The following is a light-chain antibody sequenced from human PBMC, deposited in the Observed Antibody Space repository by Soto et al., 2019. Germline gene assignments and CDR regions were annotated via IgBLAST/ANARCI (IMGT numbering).Light chain of an antibody. CDR3: QQRASWPPFT. V-gene: IGKV3-11*01. Sequence: VLTQSPATLSLSLGESATLSCRASQSIGSSLAWYQHRPGQPPRLLIYDGINRATGIPARFSGGGSGTDFILTIRSLEPEDFAVYYCQQRASWPPFTFGGGTKVDIK. CDR1: QSIGSS. J-gene: IGKJ4*01. CDR2: DGI.